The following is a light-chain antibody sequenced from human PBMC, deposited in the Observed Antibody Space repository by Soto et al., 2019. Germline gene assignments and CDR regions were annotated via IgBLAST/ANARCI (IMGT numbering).Light chain of an antibody. Sequence: QSVLTQPPSASGSPGQSVTVSCTGTSSDIGAYKYVSWYQHQPGKAPKLIIYEVSKRPSGVPDRFSGSKSGNTASLTVSGLQAEDEADYYCSAYAGNNKLVFGGGTKLTVL. V-gene: IGLV2-8*01. CDR2: EVS. CDR3: SAYAGNNKLV. J-gene: IGLJ2*01. CDR1: SSDIGAYKY.